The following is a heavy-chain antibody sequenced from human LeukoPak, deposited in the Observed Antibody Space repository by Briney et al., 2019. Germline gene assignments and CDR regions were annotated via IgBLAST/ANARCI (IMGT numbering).Heavy chain of an antibody. D-gene: IGHD1-26*01. CDR2: IYSGGST. CDR1: GFTVSSNY. Sequence: AGGSLRLSCAASGFTVSSNYMSWVRQAPGKGLEWVSVIYSGGSTYYADSVKGRFTISRDNSKNTLYLQMNSLRAEDTAVYYCARSGGATFSYYYYGMDVWGQGTTVTVSS. CDR3: ARSGGATFSYYYYGMDV. J-gene: IGHJ6*02. V-gene: IGHV3-53*01.